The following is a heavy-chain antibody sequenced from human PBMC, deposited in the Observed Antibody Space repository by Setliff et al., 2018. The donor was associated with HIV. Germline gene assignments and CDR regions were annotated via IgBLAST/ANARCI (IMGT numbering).Heavy chain of an antibody. CDR3: ARRSIVGSTRGYYYYALDV. CDR2: IYISGST. J-gene: IGHJ6*02. V-gene: IGHV4-4*09. D-gene: IGHD1-26*01. CDR1: GDSINKYY. Sequence: PSETLSLTCTVSGDSINKYYWSWIRQPPGKGLEWIGYIYISGSTMYNPSLKTRVTMSLDTSKNQVSLKLTSATAADTAVYYCARRSIVGSTRGYYYYALDVWGQGTTFTVSS.